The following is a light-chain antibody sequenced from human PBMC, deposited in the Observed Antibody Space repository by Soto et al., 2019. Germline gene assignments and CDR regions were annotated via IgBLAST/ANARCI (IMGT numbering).Light chain of an antibody. V-gene: IGLV2-14*01. Sequence: QSSLSQPGSVSWSPGHAITISCTGTSSDVGLYDYVSLYDQHPGKAPQLMIYAVSNRPSGVSNRFSASKSGNTASLFISGLQAEDEADYYCSSYTSDSSHVFGSGTKVNV. J-gene: IGLJ1*01. CDR2: AVS. CDR1: SSDVGLYDY. CDR3: SSYTSDSSHV.